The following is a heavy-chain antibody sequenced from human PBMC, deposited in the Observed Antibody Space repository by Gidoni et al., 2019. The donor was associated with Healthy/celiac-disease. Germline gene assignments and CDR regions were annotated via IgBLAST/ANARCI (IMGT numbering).Heavy chain of an antibody. D-gene: IGHD3-10*01. J-gene: IGHJ3*02. CDR1: GGSFSSYY. CDR2: INHSGTT. CDR3: ARGVRGSRRAFDI. Sequence: QVQLQQWGAGLLKPSETLSLTCAVYGGSFSSYYWSWIRQPPGKGLEWSGEINHSGTTNYNPSLKSRVTISVDTSKNQFSLKLSSVTAADTAVYYCARGVRGSRRAFDIWGQGTMVTVSS. V-gene: IGHV4-34*01.